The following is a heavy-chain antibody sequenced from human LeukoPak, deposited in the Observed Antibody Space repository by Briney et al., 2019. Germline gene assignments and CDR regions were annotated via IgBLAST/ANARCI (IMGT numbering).Heavy chain of an antibody. CDR1: GFTFSSYS. J-gene: IGHJ3*02. D-gene: IGHD3-3*01. Sequence: GGSLRLSCAASGFTFSSYSMNWVRQAPGKGLEWVSSISSSSSYIYYADSVKGRFTISRDNSKNTLYLQMNSLRAEDTAVYYCARGLTIFGVVWANAFDIWGQGTMVTVSS. CDR3: ARGLTIFGVVWANAFDI. CDR2: ISSSSSYI. V-gene: IGHV3-21*01.